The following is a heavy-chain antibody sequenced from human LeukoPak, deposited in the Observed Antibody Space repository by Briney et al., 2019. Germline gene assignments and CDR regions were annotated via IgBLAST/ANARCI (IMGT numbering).Heavy chain of an antibody. V-gene: IGHV3-7*03. CDR2: IKQGGREE. CDR1: EFIFSDYW. J-gene: IGHJ5*02. Sequence: GGSLRLSRVASEFIFSDYWMSWVRQAPGKGLEWVANIKQGGREEKYVSSVKGRFAISRDDAKSTLYLQMDSLSGDDTAVYYCARDNGGWFDTWGRGTLVTVSS. D-gene: IGHD3-10*01. CDR3: ARDNGGWFDT.